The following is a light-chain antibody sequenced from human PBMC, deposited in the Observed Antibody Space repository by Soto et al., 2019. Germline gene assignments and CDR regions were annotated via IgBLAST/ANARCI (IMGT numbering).Light chain of an antibody. J-gene: IGKJ2*01. V-gene: IGKV1-5*03. CDR1: QSISRW. CDR2: KAS. Sequence: DIQMTQSPSALSASVGDRVTITCRASQSISRWLAWYQQKPGKAPKLLIYKASSLQGGVPSRFSGSGSGTEFTLTISVLQPDYVATYYCQQYSGLYNFGQGTKLEIK. CDR3: QQYSGLYN.